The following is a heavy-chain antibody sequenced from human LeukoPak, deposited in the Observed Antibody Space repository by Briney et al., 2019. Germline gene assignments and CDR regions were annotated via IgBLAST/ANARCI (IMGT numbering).Heavy chain of an antibody. J-gene: IGHJ3*02. Sequence: SETLSLTCTVSGGSISSSSYYWGWIRQPPGKGLEWIGSIYHSGSTYYNPSLKSRVTISVDASKNQFSLKLSSVTAADTAVYYCARGARFYDYVWGSYRPDAFDIWGQGTMVTVSS. D-gene: IGHD3-16*02. CDR3: ARGARFYDYVWGSYRPDAFDI. CDR1: GGSISSSSYY. V-gene: IGHV4-39*07. CDR2: IYHSGST.